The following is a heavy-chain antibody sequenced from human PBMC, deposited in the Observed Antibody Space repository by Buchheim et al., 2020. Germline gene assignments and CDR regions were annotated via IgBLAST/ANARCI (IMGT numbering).Heavy chain of an antibody. J-gene: IGHJ4*02. CDR2: ISYDGSNK. CDR3: AKDGSDFWSGYYVNY. V-gene: IGHV3-30*18. D-gene: IGHD3-3*01. Sequence: QVQLVESGGGVVQPGRSLRLSCAASGFTFSSYGMHWVRQAPGKGLEWVAVISYDGSNKYYADSVKGRFTISRDNSKTPLYLQMNSLRAEDTAVYYCAKDGSDFWSGYYVNYWGQGNL. CDR1: GFTFSSYG.